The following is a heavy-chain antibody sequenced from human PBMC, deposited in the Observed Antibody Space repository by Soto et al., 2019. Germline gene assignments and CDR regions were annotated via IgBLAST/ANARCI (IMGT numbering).Heavy chain of an antibody. CDR2: IIPILGIA. CDR1: GGTCSSYT. Sequence: SLKVSGKASGGTCSSYTISWVRQTPGQGLEWMGRIIPILGIANYAQKFQGRVTITADKSTSTAYMELSSLRSEDTAVYYCARDPPAREDGGSSFDFDYWGQGTLVTVSS. D-gene: IGHD2-15*01. CDR3: ARDPPAREDGGSSFDFDY. J-gene: IGHJ4*02. V-gene: IGHV1-69*04.